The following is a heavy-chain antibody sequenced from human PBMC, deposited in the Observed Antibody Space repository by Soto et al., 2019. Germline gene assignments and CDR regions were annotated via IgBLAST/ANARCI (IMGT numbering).Heavy chain of an antibody. CDR3: AKVLGGSYYPFDY. Sequence: GGSLRLSCASSGFTFSSYAMSWVRQAPGKGLEWVSAISGSGGSTYYADSVKGRFTISRDNSKNTLYLQMNSLRAEDTAVYYCAKVLGGSYYPFDYWGQGTLDTVSS. CDR1: GFTFSSYA. CDR2: ISGSGGST. J-gene: IGHJ4*02. D-gene: IGHD1-26*01. V-gene: IGHV3-23*01.